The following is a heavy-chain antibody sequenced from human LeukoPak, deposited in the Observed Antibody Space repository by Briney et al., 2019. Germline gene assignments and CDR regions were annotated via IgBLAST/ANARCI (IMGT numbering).Heavy chain of an antibody. D-gene: IGHD6-13*01. CDR3: ARGIWTSHTVGYYFDN. V-gene: IGHV3-9*03. CDR2: ISWNSGSI. CDR1: GFTFDDYA. Sequence: GGSLRLSCAASGFTFDDYAMHWVRQAPGKGLEWVSGISWNSGSIGYADSVKGRFTISRDNAKNSLYLQMNSLRAEDMALYYCARGIWTSHTVGYYFDNWGQGTLVTVSS. J-gene: IGHJ4*02.